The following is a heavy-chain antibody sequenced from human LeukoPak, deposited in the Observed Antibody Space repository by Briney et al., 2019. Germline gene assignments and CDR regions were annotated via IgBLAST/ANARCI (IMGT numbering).Heavy chain of an antibody. CDR2: MNPKSGST. Sequence: ASVKVSCKASGYTFTSYDINWGRQATGQGREWMGWMNPKSGSTGYAQKVQGRVTMTSNTSISTAYMALSSLRSEDTAVYYCARGRIRLDAFDLWGQGTMVTVSS. J-gene: IGHJ3*01. D-gene: IGHD6-6*01. CDR3: ARGRIRLDAFDL. V-gene: IGHV1-8*01. CDR1: GYTFTSYD.